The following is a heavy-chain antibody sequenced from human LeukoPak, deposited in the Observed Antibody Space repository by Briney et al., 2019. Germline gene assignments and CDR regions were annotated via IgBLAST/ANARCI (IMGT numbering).Heavy chain of an antibody. CDR2: IYYSGTT. Sequence: SETLSLTCTVSGDSVSSSSYYWGWIRQPPGKGLEWIGSIYYSGTTYYNPSLKSRVTMSVDTSKNQFSLKLSSVTAADTAVYYCARARYCGGDCYSATDLDYWGQGTLVTVSS. D-gene: IGHD2-21*02. V-gene: IGHV4-39*07. J-gene: IGHJ4*02. CDR3: ARARYCGGDCYSATDLDY. CDR1: GDSVSSSSYY.